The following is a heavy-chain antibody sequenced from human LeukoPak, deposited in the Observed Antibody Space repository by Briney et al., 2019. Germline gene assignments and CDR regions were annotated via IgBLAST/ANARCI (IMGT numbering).Heavy chain of an antibody. CDR1: GFTFSSYW. CDR3: AKDANFLVRVVRGVILDY. CDR2: ISGSGGST. J-gene: IGHJ4*02. V-gene: IGHV3-23*01. Sequence: PGGSLRLSCAASGFTFSSYWMSWVRQAPGKGLEWVSAISGSGGSTYYADSVKGRFTISRDNSKNTLYLQMNSLRAEDTAVYYCAKDANFLVRVVRGVILDYWGQGTLVTVSS. D-gene: IGHD3-10*01.